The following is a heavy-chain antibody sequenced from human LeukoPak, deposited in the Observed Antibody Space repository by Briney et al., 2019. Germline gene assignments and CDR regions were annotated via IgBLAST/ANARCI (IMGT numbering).Heavy chain of an antibody. CDR1: GFTFSSYA. CDR3: ARKIGGAVAGNWHFDL. Sequence: PGGSLRLSCAASGFTFSSYAMHWVRQAPGKGLEWVAVISYDGSNKYYADSVKGRFTISRDNSKNTLYLQMNSLRAEDTAVYYCARKIGGAVAGNWHFDLWGRGTLVIVSS. V-gene: IGHV3-30-3*01. D-gene: IGHD6-19*01. CDR2: ISYDGSNK. J-gene: IGHJ2*01.